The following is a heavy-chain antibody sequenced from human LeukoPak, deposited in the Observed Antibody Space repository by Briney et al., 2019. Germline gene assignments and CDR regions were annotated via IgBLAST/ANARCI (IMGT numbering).Heavy chain of an antibody. CDR1: GFTFSSYW. CDR3: ARDYAVGESFDI. V-gene: IGHV3-74*01. J-gene: IGHJ3*02. CDR2: ITSDGSST. Sequence: GGSLRLSCAASGFTFSSYWMHWVRQAPGEGLVWVSRITSDGSSTSHADSEKGRFTISRDNAKNTLYLQMNSLRAEDTAVYYCARDYAVGESFDIWGQGTLVTVSS. D-gene: IGHD3-16*01.